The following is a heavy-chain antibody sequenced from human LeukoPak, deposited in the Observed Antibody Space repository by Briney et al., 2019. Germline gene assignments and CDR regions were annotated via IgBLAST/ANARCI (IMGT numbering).Heavy chain of an antibody. J-gene: IGHJ5*02. Sequence: SETLSLTCTVSGGSISSYYWSWIRQPPGKGLEWIGYIYYSESTNYNPSLKSRVTISVDTSKNQFSLKLSSVTAADTAVYYCARDVRSSGWYIDWFDPWGQGTLVTVSS. D-gene: IGHD6-19*01. V-gene: IGHV4-59*01. CDR2: IYYSEST. CDR1: GGSISSYY. CDR3: ARDVRSSGWYIDWFDP.